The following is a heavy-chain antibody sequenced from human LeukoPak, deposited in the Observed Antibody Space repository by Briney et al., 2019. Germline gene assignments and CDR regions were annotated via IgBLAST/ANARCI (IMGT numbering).Heavy chain of an antibody. CDR1: GYTFTGYY. Sequence: ASVKVSCKASGYTFTGYYMHWVRQAPGQGLEWMGWINPNSGGTNYAQKFQGWVTMTRDTSTTTVYMELSSLRSEDTAVYYCARGAWQALDYWGQGTLVTVSS. V-gene: IGHV1-2*04. J-gene: IGHJ4*02. CDR2: INPNSGGT. D-gene: IGHD5-12*01. CDR3: ARGAWQALDY.